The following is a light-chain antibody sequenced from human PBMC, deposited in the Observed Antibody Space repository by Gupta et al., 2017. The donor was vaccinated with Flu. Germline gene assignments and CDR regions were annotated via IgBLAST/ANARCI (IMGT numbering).Light chain of an antibody. CDR1: NSNFGSNT. Sequence: QSAVTQPPSASGTPGRRVTIACSGSNSNFGSNTVNWYQRLPVRAPKLLIYSNDQRPSGVPDRFSGSKSGTSASLAISGLQSEDEADYYCASRDDSLNGYVFGTGTRVTVL. J-gene: IGLJ1*01. V-gene: IGLV1-44*01. CDR2: SND. CDR3: ASRDDSLNGYV.